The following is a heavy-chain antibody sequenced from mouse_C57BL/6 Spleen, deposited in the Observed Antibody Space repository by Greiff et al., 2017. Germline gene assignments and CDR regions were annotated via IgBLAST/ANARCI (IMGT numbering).Heavy chain of an antibody. CDR3: ARYNWDSFAY. CDR2: ISSGISTI. Sequence: EVKLQESGGGLVKPGGSLKLSCAAPGFTFSDYGMHWVRQAPEKGLEWVAYISSGISTIYYADTVKGRFTISRDNAKNTLFLQMTSLRSEDTAMYYCARYNWDSFAYWGQGTLVTVSA. V-gene: IGHV5-17*01. CDR1: GFTFSDYG. D-gene: IGHD4-1*01. J-gene: IGHJ3*01.